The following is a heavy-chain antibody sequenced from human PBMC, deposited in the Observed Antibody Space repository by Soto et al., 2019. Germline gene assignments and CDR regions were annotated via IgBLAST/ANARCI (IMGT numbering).Heavy chain of an antibody. CDR2: IWYDGSNK. J-gene: IGHJ6*02. CDR3: ARDFYDILGGAKYGMDV. Sequence: QVQLVESGGGVVQPGRSLRLSCAASGFTFSSYGMHWVRQAPGKGLEWVAVIWYDGSNKYYADSVKGRFTISRDNSKNTLYLQMNSLRAEDTAVYYCARDFYDILGGAKYGMDVWGQGTTVTVSS. CDR1: GFTFSSYG. D-gene: IGHD3-9*01. V-gene: IGHV3-33*01.